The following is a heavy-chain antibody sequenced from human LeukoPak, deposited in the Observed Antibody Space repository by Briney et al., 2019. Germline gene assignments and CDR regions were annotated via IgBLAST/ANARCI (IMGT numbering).Heavy chain of an antibody. CDR2: ISGSGGST. CDR3: ARGQFRLHSYDGSTFDY. D-gene: IGHD3-22*01. J-gene: IGHJ4*02. CDR1: GFTFSSYT. Sequence: GGSLRLSCAASGFTFSSYTMNWVRQAPGKGLEWVSAISGSGGSTYYADSVKGRFTISRDNSKNTLYLQTNSLRAEDTAVYYCARGQFRLHSYDGSTFDYWGQGPLVSVSS. V-gene: IGHV3-23*01.